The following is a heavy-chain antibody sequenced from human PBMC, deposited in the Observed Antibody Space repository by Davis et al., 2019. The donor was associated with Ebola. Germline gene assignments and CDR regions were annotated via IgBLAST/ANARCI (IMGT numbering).Heavy chain of an antibody. CDR3: AKDTSNVWFDV. J-gene: IGHJ3*01. CDR1: GFTFSNYV. CDR2: LGLSADT. V-gene: IGHV3-23*01. D-gene: IGHD6-19*01. Sequence: GESLKISCAASGFTFSNYVMSWVHRAPGKGLEWVSTLGLSADTYYADSVKGRFTISRDNSKNTLHLQMNSLRVEDTAIYYCAKDTSNVWFDVWGQGTMVTVSS.